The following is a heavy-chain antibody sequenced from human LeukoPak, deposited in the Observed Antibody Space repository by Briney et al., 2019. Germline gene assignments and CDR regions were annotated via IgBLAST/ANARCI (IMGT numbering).Heavy chain of an antibody. Sequence: GSLRLSCAASGFTSSSYVMSWVRQALRKGVEWVSGIRCSAGRVFYAASVKGRFTSAKDNSKNTMHLQMSILRAEDTAVYYCAKDRDSGYECLDYWGQGTLVTVSS. CDR3: AKDRDSGYECLDY. CDR1: GFTSSSYV. V-gene: IGHV3-23*01. J-gene: IGHJ4*02. CDR2: IRCSAGRV. D-gene: IGHD5-12*01.